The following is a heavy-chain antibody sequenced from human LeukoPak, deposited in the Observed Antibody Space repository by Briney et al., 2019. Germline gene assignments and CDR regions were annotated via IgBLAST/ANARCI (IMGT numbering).Heavy chain of an antibody. V-gene: IGHV3-11*04. Sequence: PGGSLRLSCAASGFTFSDYYMSWIRQAPGKGLEWVSYISSSGSTIYYADSVKGRFTISRDNAKNSLYLQMNSLRAEDTAVYYCARDVSRLVATFDYWGQGTLVTVSS. J-gene: IGHJ4*02. CDR1: GFTFSDYY. D-gene: IGHD6-6*01. CDR3: ARDVSRLVATFDY. CDR2: ISSSGSTI.